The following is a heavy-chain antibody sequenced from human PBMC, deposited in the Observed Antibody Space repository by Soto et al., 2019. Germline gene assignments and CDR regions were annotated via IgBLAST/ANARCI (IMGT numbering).Heavy chain of an antibody. CDR1: GYTFSSYG. CDR2: LSYDGSNK. D-gene: IGHD2-15*01. V-gene: IGHV3-30*18. J-gene: IGHJ4*02. Sequence: QVQLVESGGGVVQPGRSLRLSCAASGYTFSSYGMHWVRQAPGKGLEGVALLSYDGSNKYYPDSVKGRFTISRDNSKNTLYLHMNSLRAEDTAMYYCAKDQHVVVVGATLFDYWGQGTLVTVSS. CDR3: AKDQHVVVVGATLFDY.